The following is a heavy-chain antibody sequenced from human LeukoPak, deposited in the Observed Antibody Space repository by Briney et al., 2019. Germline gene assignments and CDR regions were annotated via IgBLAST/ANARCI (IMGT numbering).Heavy chain of an antibody. J-gene: IGHJ4*02. V-gene: IGHV4-38-2*02. CDR2: IYHSGST. Sequence: SETRSLTCTVSGYSISSGYYWGWIRQPPGKGLEWIGSIYHSGSTYYNPSLKSRVTISVDTSKNQFSLKLSSVTAADTAVYYCARDLSIAAAVDYWGQGTLVTVSS. CDR3: ARDLSIAAAVDY. CDR1: GYSISSGYY. D-gene: IGHD6-13*01.